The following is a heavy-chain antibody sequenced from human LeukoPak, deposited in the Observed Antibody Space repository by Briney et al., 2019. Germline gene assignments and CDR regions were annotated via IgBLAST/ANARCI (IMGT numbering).Heavy chain of an antibody. Sequence: SVKVSCKASGGTFSSYAISWVRQAPGQGPEWMGGIFPLFRTANYAQKFQGRVTITADRSTNTAFMELSSLRSEDTAMYYCATNYEILSGYPKNYYFHIWGQGTMVTVSS. D-gene: IGHD3-9*01. CDR1: GGTFSSYA. CDR3: ATNYEILSGYPKNYYFHI. J-gene: IGHJ3*02. V-gene: IGHV1-69*06. CDR2: IFPLFRTA.